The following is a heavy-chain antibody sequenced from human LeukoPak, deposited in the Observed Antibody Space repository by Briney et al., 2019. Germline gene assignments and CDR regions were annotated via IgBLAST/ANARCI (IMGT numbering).Heavy chain of an antibody. CDR1: GFTFSSYS. CDR2: ISSSSSYI. J-gene: IGHJ4*02. CDR3: ARGRRYDSSGYYRVFDH. D-gene: IGHD3-22*01. V-gene: IGHV3-21*01. Sequence: GGSLRLSCAASGFTFSSYSMNWVRQAPGKGLEWVSSISSSSSYIYYADSVKGRFTISRDNAKNSLYLQMNSLRAEDTAVYYCARGRRYDSSGYYRVFDHWGQGTLVTVSS.